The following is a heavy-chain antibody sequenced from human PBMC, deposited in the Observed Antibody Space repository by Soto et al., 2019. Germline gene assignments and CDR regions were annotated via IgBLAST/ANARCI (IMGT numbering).Heavy chain of an antibody. CDR2: IHNSGSP. J-gene: IGHJ2*01. V-gene: IGHV4-39*07. CDR1: VGSISSTSYY. CDR3: ANFNWYSDL. Sequence: SETLSLTCTVSVGSISSTSYYWGWIRQPPWKVLEWIGGIHNSGSPXYKPSLKXXVTLSLDASKDXFSLRXRSVTAADTAVYYCANFNWYSDLWGRGTLV.